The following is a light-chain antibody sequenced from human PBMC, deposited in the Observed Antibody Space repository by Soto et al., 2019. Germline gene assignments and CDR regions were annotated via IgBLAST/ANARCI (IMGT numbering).Light chain of an antibody. J-gene: IGLJ2*01. CDR1: SSDIGAYNR. CDR2: EVR. CDR3: SSYTSSNTLI. Sequence: QSVLTQPPSVSGSPGQSVTISCTGTSSDIGAYNRVSWYQQPPGTAPKLMIYEVRDRTSGVPDRFSGSKSGNTASLTISGLQAEDEADYYCSSYTSSNTLIFGGGTKLT. V-gene: IGLV2-18*02.